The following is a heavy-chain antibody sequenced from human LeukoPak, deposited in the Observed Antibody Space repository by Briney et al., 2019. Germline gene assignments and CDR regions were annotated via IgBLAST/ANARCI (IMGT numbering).Heavy chain of an antibody. J-gene: IGHJ4*02. Sequence: GGSLRLSCAASGFTFSSHGMHWVRQAPGKGLQWVAVISYAGSDKFYADSVKGRFTISRDNSKNTLYLQMNSLRVEDTAVYYCAKAVDLYEGLDSWGQGIPVTVSS. CDR3: AKAVDLYEGLDS. CDR2: ISYAGSDK. CDR1: GFTFSSHG. V-gene: IGHV3-30*18. D-gene: IGHD3-16*01.